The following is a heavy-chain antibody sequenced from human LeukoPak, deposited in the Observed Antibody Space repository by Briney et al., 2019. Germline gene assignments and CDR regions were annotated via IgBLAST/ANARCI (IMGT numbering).Heavy chain of an antibody. J-gene: IGHJ6*03. CDR2: IYTSGST. CDR1: GGSISSYY. D-gene: IGHD4-11*01. Sequence: SETLSLTCTVSGGSISSYYWSWIRQPAGKGLEWIGRIYTSGSTNYNPSLKSRVTMSVDTSKNQFSLKLSSVTAADTAVYYCASGVYSNYGDYYYYYYMDVWGKGTTVTVSS. V-gene: IGHV4-4*07. CDR3: ASGVYSNYGDYYYYYYMDV.